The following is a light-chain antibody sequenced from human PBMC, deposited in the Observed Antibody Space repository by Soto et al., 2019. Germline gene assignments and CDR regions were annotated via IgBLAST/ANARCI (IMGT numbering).Light chain of an antibody. V-gene: IGKV1-5*03. CDR1: QSISSW. Sequence: DIQMTQSPSTLSASVGDRVTITCRASQSISSWLAWYQQKPGRAPKLLIYKASSLETGVPSRFSGSGSGTEFTLIISSLQPDDFAVYYCQQYGSSPPITFGQGTRLEIK. CDR3: QQYGSSPPIT. CDR2: KAS. J-gene: IGKJ5*01.